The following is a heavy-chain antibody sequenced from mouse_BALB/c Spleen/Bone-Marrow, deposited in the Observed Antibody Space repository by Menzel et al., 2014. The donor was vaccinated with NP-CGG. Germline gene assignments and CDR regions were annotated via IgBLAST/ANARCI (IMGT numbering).Heavy chain of an antibody. CDR3: ARYRLGTYFDY. CDR2: IDPANGNT. CDR1: GFNIKDTY. D-gene: IGHD1-2*01. V-gene: IGHV14-3*02. Sequence: LVXXXXSVKLSCTASGFNIKDTYMHWVKQRPEQGLEWIGRIDPANGNTKYDPKFQGKATITADTSSNTAYLQLSSLTSEDTAVYYCARYRLGTYFDYWGQGTTLTVSS. J-gene: IGHJ2*01.